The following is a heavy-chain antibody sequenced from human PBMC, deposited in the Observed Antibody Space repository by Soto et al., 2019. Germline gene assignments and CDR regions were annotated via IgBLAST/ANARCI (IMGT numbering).Heavy chain of an antibody. CDR3: ARELRGDAFDI. D-gene: IGHD3-10*01. J-gene: IGHJ3*02. CDR1: GGSISSYY. Sequence: PSETLSLTCTVSGGSISSYYWSWIRQPPGKGLEWIGYIYYSGSTNYNPSLKSRVTISVDTSKNQFSLKLSSVTAADTAVYYCARELRGDAFDIWGQGTIVTVSS. V-gene: IGHV4-59*01. CDR2: IYYSGST.